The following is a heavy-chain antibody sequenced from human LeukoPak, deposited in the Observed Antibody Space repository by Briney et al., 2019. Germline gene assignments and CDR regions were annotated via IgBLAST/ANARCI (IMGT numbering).Heavy chain of an antibody. CDR3: AYFDWSSPSGVDY. CDR2: IRYDGSNK. CDR1: GFTFSSYG. D-gene: IGHD3-9*01. J-gene: IGHJ4*02. Sequence: GGSLRLSCAASGFTFSSYGMHWVRQAPGKGLEWVAFIRYDGSNKYYADSVKGRFTISRDNSKNTLYLQMNSLRAEDTAVYYCAYFDWSSPSGVDYWGQGTLVTVSS. V-gene: IGHV3-30*02.